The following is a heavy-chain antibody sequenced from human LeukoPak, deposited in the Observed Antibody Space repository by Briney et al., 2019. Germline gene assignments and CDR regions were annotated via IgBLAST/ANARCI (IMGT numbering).Heavy chain of an antibody. CDR2: ISAYNGNT. CDR1: GYTFTSYG. Sequence: GASVKVSCKASGYTFTSYGISWVRQAPGQGLEWMGWISAYNGNTNYAQKLQGRVTMTTDTSTSTAYMELRSLRSDDTAVYYCARRIPPTYYYDSSGYYSYYYYYMDVWGKGTTVTVPS. J-gene: IGHJ6*03. V-gene: IGHV1-18*01. CDR3: ARRIPPTYYYDSSGYYSYYYYYMDV. D-gene: IGHD3-22*01.